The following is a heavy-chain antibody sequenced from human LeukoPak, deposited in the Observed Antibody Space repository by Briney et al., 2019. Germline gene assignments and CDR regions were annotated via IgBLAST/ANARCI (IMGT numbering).Heavy chain of an antibody. CDR1: GFTVSSNY. Sequence: GGSLRLSCAASGFTVSSNYMTWVRQAPGKGLEWLSVIYSDGSTYYADSVKGRFTISRDNSKNTLYPQMDSLRAEDTAVYYCARDPTIFGVVPTPFFDYWGQGTLVTVSS. J-gene: IGHJ4*02. CDR2: IYSDGST. V-gene: IGHV3-53*01. D-gene: IGHD3-3*01. CDR3: ARDPTIFGVVPTPFFDY.